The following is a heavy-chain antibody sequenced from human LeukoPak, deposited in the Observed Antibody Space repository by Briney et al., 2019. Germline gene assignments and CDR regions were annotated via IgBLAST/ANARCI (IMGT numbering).Heavy chain of an antibody. J-gene: IGHJ5*02. CDR3: ARAESGWYNWFDP. CDR2: INPNSGGT. V-gene: IGHV1-2*06. D-gene: IGHD6-19*01. CDR1: GYTFTGYY. Sequence: GASVKVSCKASGYTFTGYYMHWVRQAPGQGLEWMGRINPNSGGTNYAQKFQGRVTMTRDTSISTAYMELSRLRSDDTAVHYCARAESGWYNWFDPWGQGTLVTVSS.